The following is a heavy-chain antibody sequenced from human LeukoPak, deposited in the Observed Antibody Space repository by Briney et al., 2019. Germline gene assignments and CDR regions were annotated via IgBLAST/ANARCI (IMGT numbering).Heavy chain of an antibody. CDR1: GGTFSSYA. V-gene: IGHV1-2*02. Sequence: ASVKVSCKASGGTFSSYAISWVRQAPGQGLEWMGWINPNSGGTNYAQKFQGRVTMTRDKSNRPAYMELSSLRSDDTAVYYCAGDHGGAVLVVVSWFDPCGQGALVTVSS. CDR3: AGDHGGAVLVVVSWFDP. J-gene: IGHJ5*02. CDR2: INPNSGGT. D-gene: IGHD3-22*01.